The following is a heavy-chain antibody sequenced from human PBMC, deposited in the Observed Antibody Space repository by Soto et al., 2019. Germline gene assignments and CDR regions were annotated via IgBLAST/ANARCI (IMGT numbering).Heavy chain of an antibody. CDR2: INPSGGST. CDR1: GYTFTSYY. J-gene: IGHJ6*02. V-gene: IGHV1-46*01. D-gene: IGHD6-19*01. Sequence: ASVKVSCKASGYTFTSYYMHRVRQAPGQGLEWMGIINPSGGSTSYAQKFQGRVTMTRDTSTSTVYMELSSLRSEDTAVYYCARCSSGWYRENYYYGMDVWGQGTTVTVSS. CDR3: ARCSSGWYRENYYYGMDV.